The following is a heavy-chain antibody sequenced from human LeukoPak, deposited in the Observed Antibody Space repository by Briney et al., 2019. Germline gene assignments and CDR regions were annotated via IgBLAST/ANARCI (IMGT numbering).Heavy chain of an antibody. Sequence: GGSLRLSCAASGFTFSSYSMNWVRQAPGKGLEWVSSISSSSSYIYYADSVKGRFTISRDNAKNSLYLQMNGLRAEDTAVYYCARAIRNTEGIWFDPWGQGTLVTVSS. D-gene: IGHD5-12*01. CDR2: ISSSSSYI. J-gene: IGHJ5*02. V-gene: IGHV3-21*01. CDR1: GFTFSSYS. CDR3: ARAIRNTEGIWFDP.